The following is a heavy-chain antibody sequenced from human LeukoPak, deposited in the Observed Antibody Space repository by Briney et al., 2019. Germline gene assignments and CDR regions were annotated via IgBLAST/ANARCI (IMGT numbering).Heavy chain of an antibody. Sequence: PSETLSLTCTVSGGSISSSYYYWGWIRQPPGKGLEWIGSIYYSGGTYYNPSLKSRVTISVDTSKNQFSLKLSSVTAADTAVYYCARGRRYYDSSGYPTYFDYWGQGTLVTVSS. CDR2: IYYSGGT. D-gene: IGHD3-22*01. J-gene: IGHJ4*02. V-gene: IGHV4-39*01. CDR3: ARGRRYYDSSGYPTYFDY. CDR1: GGSISSSYYY.